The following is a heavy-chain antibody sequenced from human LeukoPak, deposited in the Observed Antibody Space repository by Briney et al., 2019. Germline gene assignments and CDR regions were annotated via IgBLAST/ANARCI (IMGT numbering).Heavy chain of an antibody. J-gene: IGHJ5*02. D-gene: IGHD3-22*01. CDR2: IYYSGST. CDR1: GGSISSGGYS. V-gene: IGHV4-31*11. CDR3: ARVSLVFSYYDSRARLNWFDP. Sequence: PSETLSLTCAVSGGSISSGGYSWSWIRQHPGKGLEWIGYIYYSGSTYYNPSLKSRVTISVDTSKNQFSLKLSSVTAADTAVYYCARVSLVFSYYDSRARLNWFDPWGQGTLVTVSS.